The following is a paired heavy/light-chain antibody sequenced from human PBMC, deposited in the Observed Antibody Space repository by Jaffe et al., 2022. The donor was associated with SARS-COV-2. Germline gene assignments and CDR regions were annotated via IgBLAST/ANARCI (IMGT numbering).Light chain of an antibody. CDR2: EVT. V-gene: IGLV2-8*01. CDR3: TAYAGSNNFHVV. Sequence: QSALTQPPSASGSLGQSVTISCTGTSSDVGGYNYVSWYQQHPGKAPKLMIYEVTQRPSGVPDRFSGSKSGNTASLTVSGLQAEDEADYFCTAYAGSNNFHVVFGGGTKLTVL. CDR1: SSDVGGYNY. J-gene: IGLJ2*01.
Heavy chain of an antibody. V-gene: IGHV3-30*18. D-gene: IGHD3-16*01. CDR1: GFTFSQYA. Sequence: QVQLVESGGGVVQPGRSLRLSCAASGFTFSQYAMQWVRQAPGKGLERVAVMSFDGGDKYYPDSVKGRFTISRDNSKNTLYLQMNSLRTEDTAVYFCAKSLRSNHYYYAMDVWGQGTTVTVSS. CDR2: MSFDGGDK. CDR3: AKSLRSNHYYYAMDV. J-gene: IGHJ6*02.